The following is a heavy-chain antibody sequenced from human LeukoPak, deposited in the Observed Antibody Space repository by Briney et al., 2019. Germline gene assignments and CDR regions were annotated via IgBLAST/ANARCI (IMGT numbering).Heavy chain of an antibody. CDR3: ATRNIGASSNPDY. D-gene: IGHD1-26*01. CDR1: GGSISSGDYY. Sequence: SQTLSLTCTVSGGSISSGDYYWSWIRQHPGKGLEWIGYIYYSGGTYYNPSLESRVTISVDTSKNQFSLILSSVTAADTAVYYCATRNIGASSNPDYWGQGTLVTVSS. J-gene: IGHJ4*02. V-gene: IGHV4-31*03. CDR2: IYYSGGT.